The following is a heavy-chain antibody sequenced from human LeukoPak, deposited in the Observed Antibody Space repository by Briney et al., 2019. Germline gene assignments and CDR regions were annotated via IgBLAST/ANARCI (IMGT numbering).Heavy chain of an antibody. J-gene: IGHJ4*02. CDR1: GYVFTDYY. V-gene: IGHV1-2*02. D-gene: IGHD2-8*01. Sequence: ASVKVSCKASGYVFTDYYIHWVRQAPGQGLEWMGWINPYSGGTNYAQRFRGRVTMTRDTSISTAYVDLSRLTSDDTAVYYCARSEIYCNNGFCYREPCDYWGQGTLVTVSP. CDR3: ARSEIYCNNGFCYREPCDY. CDR2: INPYSGGT.